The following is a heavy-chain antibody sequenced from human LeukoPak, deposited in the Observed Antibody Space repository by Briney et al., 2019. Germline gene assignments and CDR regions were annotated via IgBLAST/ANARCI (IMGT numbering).Heavy chain of an antibody. V-gene: IGHV3-30*03. CDR1: GFTFSSYS. CDR2: KSYDGSNK. Sequence: GGSLRLSCAASGFTFSSYSMNWVRQAPGKGLEWVAVKSYDGSNKYYVDSVKGRFTISRDNSKNTLYLQMNSLRPEDTAVYYCARDQYSSSMDDAFDIWGQGTMVTVSS. D-gene: IGHD6-13*01. J-gene: IGHJ3*02. CDR3: ARDQYSSSMDDAFDI.